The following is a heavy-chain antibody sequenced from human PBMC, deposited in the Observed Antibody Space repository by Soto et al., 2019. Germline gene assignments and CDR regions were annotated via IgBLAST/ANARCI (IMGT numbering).Heavy chain of an antibody. CDR3: ATGRGSVPYYYYYGMDV. D-gene: IGHD6-19*01. Sequence: QVQLVQSGAEVKKPGASVKVSCKASGYTFTGYSMHWVRQAPGQGLEWMGWINPNSGGTNYAQKFQGWVTMTRDTSISTAYMELSRLRSDDTAVYYCATGRGSVPYYYYYGMDVWGQGTTVTVSS. CDR2: INPNSGGT. V-gene: IGHV1-2*04. J-gene: IGHJ6*02. CDR1: GYTFTGYS.